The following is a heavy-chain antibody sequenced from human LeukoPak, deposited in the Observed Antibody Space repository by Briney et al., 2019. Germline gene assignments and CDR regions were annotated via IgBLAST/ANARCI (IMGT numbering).Heavy chain of an antibody. V-gene: IGHV3-30*04. CDR2: ISYDGSNK. Sequence: GGSLRLSCAASGFTFSSYAMHWVRQAPGKGLEWVAVISYDGSNKYYADSVKGRFIISRDNSKNTLYLQMNSLRAEDTAVYYCAREYSSSSILGYWGQGTLVTVSS. J-gene: IGHJ4*02. CDR1: GFTFSSYA. CDR3: AREYSSSSILGY. D-gene: IGHD6-6*01.